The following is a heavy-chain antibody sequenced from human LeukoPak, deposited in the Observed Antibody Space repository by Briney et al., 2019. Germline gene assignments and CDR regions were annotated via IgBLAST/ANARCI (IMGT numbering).Heavy chain of an antibody. CDR2: IYSGGTT. Sequence: GGSLRLSCAVSGFTVSGNYMSWVRQAPGKGLEWVSLIYSGGTTYYADSVKGRFTISRDNAKKTLYLEMDSLRAEDTAVYYCARVAVGGTRAFDIWGQGTTVTVSS. V-gene: IGHV3-53*01. D-gene: IGHD6-19*01. J-gene: IGHJ3*02. CDR3: ARVAVGGTRAFDI. CDR1: GFTVSGNY.